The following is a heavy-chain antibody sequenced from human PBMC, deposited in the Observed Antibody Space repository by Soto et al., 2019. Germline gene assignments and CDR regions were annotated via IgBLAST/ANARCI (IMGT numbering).Heavy chain of an antibody. Sequence: SETLSLTCTVSGGSISSSSYYWGWIRQPPGKGLEWIGSIYYSGSTYYNPSLKSRVTISVDTSKNQFSLKLSSVTAADTAVYYCARHSIQWNNWFDPWGQGTRVTVSS. CDR1: GGSISSSSYY. J-gene: IGHJ5*02. V-gene: IGHV4-39*01. CDR3: ARHSIQWNNWFDP. CDR2: IYYSGST. D-gene: IGHD5-12*01.